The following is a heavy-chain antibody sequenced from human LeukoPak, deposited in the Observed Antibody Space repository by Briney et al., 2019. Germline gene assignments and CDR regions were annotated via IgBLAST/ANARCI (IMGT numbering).Heavy chain of an antibody. J-gene: IGHJ3*02. CDR2: ISAYNGNT. CDR3: ARDPCPGSGWYRCNAFDI. CDR1: GYTFTSYG. D-gene: IGHD6-19*01. V-gene: IGHV1-18*01. Sequence: GASVKVSCKASGYTFTSYGISWVRQAPGQGLEWMGWISAYNGNTNYAQKLQGRVTMTTDTSTSTAYMELRSLRSDDTAVYYCARDPCPGSGWYRCNAFDIWGQGTIVTVSS.